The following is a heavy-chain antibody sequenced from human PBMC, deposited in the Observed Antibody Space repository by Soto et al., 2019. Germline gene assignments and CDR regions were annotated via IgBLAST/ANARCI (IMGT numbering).Heavy chain of an antibody. CDR3: ASETCGDYVGFFDP. J-gene: IGHJ5*02. CDR1: GGSISSGGYY. V-gene: IGHV4-31*03. Sequence: PSETLSLTCTVSGGSISSGGYYWSWIRQHPGKGLEWIGYISYSGSTYYNPSLESRVTISVDTSKNQFSLKLSSVTAADTAVYYCASETCGDYVGFFDPWGQGIQVTVSS. D-gene: IGHD2-21*01. CDR2: ISYSGST.